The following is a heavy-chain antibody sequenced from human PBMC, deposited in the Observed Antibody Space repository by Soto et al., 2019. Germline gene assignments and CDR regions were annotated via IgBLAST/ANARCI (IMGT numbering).Heavy chain of an antibody. CDR1: GFTFSTYP. J-gene: IGHJ6*02. D-gene: IGHD4-4*01. V-gene: IGHV3-23*01. CDR2: ISGSGIST. CDR3: VKPPVITASYYYYDQDV. Sequence: EAQLLESGGGLVQPGGSLRLSCAASGFTFSTYPMSWVRQAPGKGLEWVSGISGSGISTYYTDSVKGRFTISRDNSKNTVFLQMTSLRDEDTAVYYCVKPPVITASYYYYDQDVWGQGTTVTVSS.